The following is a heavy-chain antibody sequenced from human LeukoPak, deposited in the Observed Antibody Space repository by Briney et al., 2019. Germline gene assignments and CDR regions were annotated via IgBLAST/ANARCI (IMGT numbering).Heavy chain of an antibody. D-gene: IGHD4-11*01. CDR3: ARVGASGYSNHFDY. CDR2: ISDYNGNT. J-gene: IGHJ4*02. V-gene: IGHV1-18*01. Sequence: ASVKVSCEASGYTFTSYGFSWVRQAPGQGLEWMGWISDYNGNTNYAQKLQSKVTMTTDTSTSTAYMELRSLRSDDTAVYYCARVGASGYSNHFDYWGQGTLVTVSS. CDR1: GYTFTSYG.